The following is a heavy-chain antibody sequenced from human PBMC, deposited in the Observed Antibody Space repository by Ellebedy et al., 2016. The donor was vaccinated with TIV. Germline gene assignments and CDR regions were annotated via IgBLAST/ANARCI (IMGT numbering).Heavy chain of an antibody. V-gene: IGHV3-7*01. D-gene: IGHD1-26*01. Sequence: GGSLRLXXAASGFTFSGYWMSWVRQAPGKGLEWVANIKEDGTEKNYVDSVKGRFTISRDNAKNSLYLQMSSLRVEDTAVYFCARDWDDTWFDPWGQGTLVTVSS. CDR3: ARDWDDTWFDP. CDR1: GFTFSGYW. CDR2: IKEDGTEK. J-gene: IGHJ5*02.